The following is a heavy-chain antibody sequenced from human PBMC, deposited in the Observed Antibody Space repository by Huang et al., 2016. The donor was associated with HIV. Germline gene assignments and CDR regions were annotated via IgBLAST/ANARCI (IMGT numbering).Heavy chain of an antibody. D-gene: IGHD2-21*02. CDR3: ARDFYNGDSLTLDH. CDR1: GFTP. CDR2: SSDGTNK. J-gene: IGHJ4*02. V-gene: IGHV3-30*16. Sequence: QVQLVESGGGVVQPGRSMRLSCAASGFTPRTSSDGTNKFYSGSVKGRFSIARDNSKNTLYLQMNSLRTDDTAVYYCARDFYNGDSLTLDHWGQGTLVTVAS.